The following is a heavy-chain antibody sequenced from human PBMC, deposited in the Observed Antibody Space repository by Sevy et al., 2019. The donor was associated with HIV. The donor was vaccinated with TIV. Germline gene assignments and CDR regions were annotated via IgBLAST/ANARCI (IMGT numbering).Heavy chain of an antibody. V-gene: IGHV3-13*01. D-gene: IGHD1-26*01. CDR1: GFTFSRYD. CDR3: ARGTRYSGSYYLGDDAFDI. Sequence: GESLRLSCAASGFTFSRYDMHWVRQATGKGLEWVSSIGTAGDTYYPGSVKGRFTISRENAQKSLYLQMNSLRAGDTAVYYCARGTRYSGSYYLGDDAFDIWGQGTMVTVSS. CDR2: IGTAGDT. J-gene: IGHJ3*02.